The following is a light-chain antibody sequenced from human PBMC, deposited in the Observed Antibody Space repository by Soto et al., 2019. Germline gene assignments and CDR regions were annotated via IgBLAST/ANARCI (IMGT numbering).Light chain of an antibody. V-gene: IGLV1-47*01. Sequence: QSVLTQPPSASGTPGQRVTISCSGSSSNIGSNYVYWYQQLPGTAPTLLIYRNNQRPSGGPDRFSGSKSGTSASLAISGLRSEAEADYYCAAWADSLSGIVVFGGGTKLTVL. CDR3: AAWADSLSGIVV. CDR2: RNN. CDR1: SSNIGSNY. J-gene: IGLJ2*01.